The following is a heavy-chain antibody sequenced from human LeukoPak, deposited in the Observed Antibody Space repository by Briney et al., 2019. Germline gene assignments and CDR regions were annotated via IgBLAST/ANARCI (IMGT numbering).Heavy chain of an antibody. D-gene: IGHD4-23*01. V-gene: IGHV3-33*06. CDR1: GFTFSDFG. CDR3: AKQNSWNAFDI. CDR2: IFYDGSKE. J-gene: IGHJ3*02. Sequence: PGGSLRLSCVASGFTFSDFGMHWVRQAPGKGLEWVAVIFYDGSKEYYSDLVKGRFTMSRDNSKNTLYLEMNNLRVEDTAFYYCAKQNSWNAFDIWGHGTMVTVSA.